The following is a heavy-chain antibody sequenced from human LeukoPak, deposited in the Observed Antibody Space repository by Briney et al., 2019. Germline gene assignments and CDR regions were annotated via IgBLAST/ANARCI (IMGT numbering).Heavy chain of an antibody. V-gene: IGHV3-30-3*01. J-gene: IGHJ4*02. D-gene: IGHD6-19*01. CDR2: ISYDGSNK. CDR3: AREGYSSGHFDY. CDR1: GFTFSSYA. Sequence: PGGSLRLSCAASGFTFSSYAMHWVRQAPGKGLEWVAVISYDGSNKYYADSVKGLGTFSRDNSKNKLYLQMNSLRAEDTAVYYCAREGYSSGHFDYWGQGTLVTVSS.